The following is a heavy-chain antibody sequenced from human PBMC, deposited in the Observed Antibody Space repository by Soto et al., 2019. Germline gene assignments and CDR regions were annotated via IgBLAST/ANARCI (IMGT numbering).Heavy chain of an antibody. CDR1: GFTFSSYA. V-gene: IGHV3-30-3*01. CDR2: ISYDGSNK. J-gene: IGHJ6*02. D-gene: IGHD3-16*01. CDR3: ARDGVVGSRRYYYYGMDV. Sequence: SLRLSCAASGFTFSSYAMHWVRQAPGKGLEWVAVISYDGSNKYYADSVKGRFTISRDNSKNTLYLQMNSLRAEDTAVYYCARDGVVGSRRYYYYGMDVWGQGTTVTVS.